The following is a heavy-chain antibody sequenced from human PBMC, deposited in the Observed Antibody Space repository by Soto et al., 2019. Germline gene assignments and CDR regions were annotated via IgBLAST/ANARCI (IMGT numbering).Heavy chain of an antibody. V-gene: IGHV4-28*01. CDR2: IYYSGTT. D-gene: IGHD1-26*01. CDR3: ARREIQGPIDY. J-gene: IGHJ4*02. Sequence: SGTLSLTCAVSGYSISSSNWWGWIKQQQGKGLEWIGYIYYSGTTYYNPSLKSRVTMSVDTSKNQFSLKLTSVTAVDTAVYYCARREIQGPIDYWGQGTLVTVSS. CDR1: GYSISSSNW.